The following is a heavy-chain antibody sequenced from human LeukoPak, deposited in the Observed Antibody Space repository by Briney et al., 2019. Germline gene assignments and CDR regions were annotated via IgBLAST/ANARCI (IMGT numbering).Heavy chain of an antibody. Sequence: ASVKVSCKASGYTFTSCDINWARQATGQGLEWMGWMNPNSGNTGYGQSFQGRITMTRDISIGTAYMELSNLTPEDTAIYYCTRGSSGRRDNWGQGTPVTVSA. CDR3: TRGSSGRRDN. J-gene: IGHJ4*02. CDR1: GYTFTSCD. V-gene: IGHV1-8*01. CDR2: MNPNSGNT. D-gene: IGHD6-19*01.